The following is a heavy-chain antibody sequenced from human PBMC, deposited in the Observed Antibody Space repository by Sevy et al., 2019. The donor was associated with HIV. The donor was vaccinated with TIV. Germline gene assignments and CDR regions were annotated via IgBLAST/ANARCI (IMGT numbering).Heavy chain of an antibody. V-gene: IGHV3-30*18. J-gene: IGHJ4*02. D-gene: IGHD3-22*01. CDR3: AKDGDYDSSGSIDY. CDR1: GFTFSSYG. Sequence: GGSLRLSCAASGFTFSSYGMHWVRQAPGKGLEWVAVISYDGSNKYYADSVKGRFTIPRDNSKNTLYLQMNSLRAEDTAVYYCAKDGDYDSSGSIDYWGQGTLVTVSS. CDR2: ISYDGSNK.